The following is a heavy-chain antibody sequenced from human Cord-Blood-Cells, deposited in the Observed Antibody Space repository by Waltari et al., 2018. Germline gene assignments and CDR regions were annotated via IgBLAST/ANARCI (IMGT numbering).Heavy chain of an antibody. CDR1: GYTFTGYY. Sequence: QVQLVQSGAEVKKPGASVKVSCKASGYTFTGYYMHWVRQAPGQGLEWMGWSNTNSGGTNYAQKFQGWVTMTRDTSISTAYMELSRLRSDDTAVYYCARAAAADNWFDPWGQGTLVTVSS. V-gene: IGHV1-2*04. CDR3: ARAAAADNWFDP. J-gene: IGHJ5*02. CDR2: SNTNSGGT. D-gene: IGHD6-13*01.